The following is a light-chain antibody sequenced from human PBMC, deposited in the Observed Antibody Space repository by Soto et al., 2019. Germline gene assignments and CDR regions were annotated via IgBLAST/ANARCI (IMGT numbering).Light chain of an antibody. V-gene: IGKV3-20*01. CDR3: LQYGRSPRT. J-gene: IGKJ1*01. Sequence: EIVLTQSPGTLSLSPGERATLSCRASQSVSSSYLAWYQQKPGQAPRLLIYGASRRATGIPDRFSGSGSGTDSTLTISRLEPEDFAVYYCLQYGRSPRTGGQGTKVEIK. CDR1: QSVSSSY. CDR2: GAS.